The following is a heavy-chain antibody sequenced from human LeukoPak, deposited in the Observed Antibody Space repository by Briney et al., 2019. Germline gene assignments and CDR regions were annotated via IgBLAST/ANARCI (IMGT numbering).Heavy chain of an antibody. CDR1: GFPFSSYW. V-gene: IGHV3-7*03. D-gene: IGHD3-22*01. CDR2: IRHDGSET. J-gene: IGHJ4*02. CDR3: ARNFYDSSGYYRIDS. Sequence: GGSLRLSRAASGFPFSSYWMSWVRQAPGKGLEWVANIRHDGSETYYVDSLRGRFTISRDNAKNLVYLQMSSLRAEDTAVYYCARNFYDSSGYYRIDSWGQGTLVTVSS.